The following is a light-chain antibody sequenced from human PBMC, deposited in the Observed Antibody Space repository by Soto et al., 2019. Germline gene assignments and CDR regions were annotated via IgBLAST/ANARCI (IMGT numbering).Light chain of an antibody. J-gene: IGLJ1*01. CDR3: QVWDIMTDNYV. Sequence: SYELTQSPSVSVAPEETATITCGGNNIGNKRVHWYRQKPGQAPVLLISYDSDRPSGIPERFSGSNSGNTATLTISRVEAGDEADYYCQVWDIMTDNYVFGSGTKVTVL. CDR2: YDS. V-gene: IGLV3-21*04. CDR1: NIGNKR.